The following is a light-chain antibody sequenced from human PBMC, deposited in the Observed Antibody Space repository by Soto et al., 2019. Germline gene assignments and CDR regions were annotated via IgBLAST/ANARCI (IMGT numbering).Light chain of an antibody. J-gene: IGKJ4*01. V-gene: IGKV3-11*01. CDR2: DAS. Sequence: EIVLTQSPATLSLSPGERATLFCRASQSVSSYLAWYQQKPGQAPRLLIYDASSRATGIPARFSGSGSGTDFTLTISSLEPEDFAVYYRQQRSNWPLRTFGGGTKVEIK. CDR3: QQRSNWPLRT. CDR1: QSVSSY.